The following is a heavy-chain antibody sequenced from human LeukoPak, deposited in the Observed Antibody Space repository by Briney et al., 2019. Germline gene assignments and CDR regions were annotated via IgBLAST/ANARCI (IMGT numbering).Heavy chain of an antibody. Sequence: ASVKVSCKASGYTFTGYYMHWVRQAPGQGLEWMGWINPNSGGTNYAQKFQGGVTMTRDTSISTAYMELSRLRSDDTAVYYCARDRLAARGTFDYWGQGTLVTVSS. CDR2: INPNSGGT. CDR1: GYTFTGYY. CDR3: ARDRLAARGTFDY. J-gene: IGHJ4*02. V-gene: IGHV1-2*02. D-gene: IGHD6-6*01.